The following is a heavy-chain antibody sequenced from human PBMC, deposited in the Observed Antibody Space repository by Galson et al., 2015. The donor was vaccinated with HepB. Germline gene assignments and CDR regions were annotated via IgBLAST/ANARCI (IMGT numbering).Heavy chain of an antibody. J-gene: IGHJ3*02. D-gene: IGHD6-19*01. CDR2: IWNDGTTK. CDR1: GFPFSGYG. Sequence: SLRLSCAASGFPFSGYGMHWVRQVPGKGLEWVAIIWNDGTTKYSADSVMGRFTISRDNPKNTLYLQMNSLRAEDTAVYYCAREASEINANSSGWYGGVGSLDIRGQGTMVTVAS. V-gene: IGHV3-33*01. CDR3: AREASEINANSSGWYGGVGSLDI.